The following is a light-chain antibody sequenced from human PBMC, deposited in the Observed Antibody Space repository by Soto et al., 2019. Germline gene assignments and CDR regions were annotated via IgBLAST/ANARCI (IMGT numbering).Light chain of an antibody. CDR2: LGS. CDR3: MQALQTPRT. CDR1: QSLLHSNGYNY. V-gene: IGKV2-28*01. Sequence: DIVMTQSPLSLPVTPGEPASISCRSSQSLLHSNGYNYLDWYLQKPGQSPQLLIYLGSNRASGVPDRFSGGGSGTDFTLRISRVEAEDVGVYYCMQALQTPRTVGQGTKVDIK. J-gene: IGKJ1*01.